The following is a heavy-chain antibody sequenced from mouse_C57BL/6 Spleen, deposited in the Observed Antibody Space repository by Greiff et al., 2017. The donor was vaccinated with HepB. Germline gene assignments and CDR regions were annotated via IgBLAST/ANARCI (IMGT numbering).Heavy chain of an antibody. CDR1: GYTFTSYW. CDR2: IYPSDSET. J-gene: IGHJ2*01. V-gene: IGHV1-61*01. Sequence: QVQLKQPGAELVRPGSSVKLSCKASGYTFTSYWMDWVKQRPGQGLEWIGNIYPSDSETHYNQKFKDKATLTVDKSSSTAYMQLSSLTSEDSAVYYCARHSNYFDYWGQGTTLTVSS. D-gene: IGHD2-5*01. CDR3: ARHSNYFDY.